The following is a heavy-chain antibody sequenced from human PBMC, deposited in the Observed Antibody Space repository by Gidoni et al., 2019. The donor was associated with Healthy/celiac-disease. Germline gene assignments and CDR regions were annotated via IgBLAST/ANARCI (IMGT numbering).Heavy chain of an antibody. CDR1: GGTFSSYA. V-gene: IGHV1-69*01. CDR3: ARELISHYYYGMDV. J-gene: IGHJ6*02. Sequence: QVQLVQSGAEVKKPGSSVKVSCKASGGTFSSYAISWVRQAPGQGLEWMGGIIPSFGTANDAQKVQGRVTMTADESTSTADMELSSLRSEDTAVYYCARELISHYYYGMDVWGQGTTVTVSS. CDR2: IIPSFGTA.